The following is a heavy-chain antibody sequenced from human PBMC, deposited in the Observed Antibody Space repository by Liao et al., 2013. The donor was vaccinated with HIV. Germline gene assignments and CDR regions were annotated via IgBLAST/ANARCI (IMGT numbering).Heavy chain of an antibody. D-gene: IGHD3-22*01. CDR2: LYTSGST. J-gene: IGHJ4*02. Sequence: QVQLQESGPGLVKPSETLSLTCTVSGGSISSYYWSWIRQPAGKGLEWIGRLYTSGSTNYNPSLKSRVTMSLDTSKNQFSLKLTSVTAADTAVYYCARERTYYYDSSGSLFDYWGQGTLVTVSS. V-gene: IGHV4-4*07. CDR3: ARERTYYYDSSGSLFDY. CDR1: GGSISSYY.